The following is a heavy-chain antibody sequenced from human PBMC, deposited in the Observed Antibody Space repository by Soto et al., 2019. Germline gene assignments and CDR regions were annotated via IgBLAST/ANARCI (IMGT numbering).Heavy chain of an antibody. Sequence: EVQLLESGGGLVQPGGSLRLSCAASGFTFSSYAMSWVRQAPGKGLEWVSAISGSGGSTYYADSVKGRFTISRDNSKNTLYLQMNSLRAEDTAVYYCASGGGWGSYRWDYFDYWGQGTLVTVSS. D-gene: IGHD3-16*02. V-gene: IGHV3-23*01. J-gene: IGHJ4*02. CDR1: GFTFSSYA. CDR3: ASGGGWGSYRWDYFDY. CDR2: ISGSGGST.